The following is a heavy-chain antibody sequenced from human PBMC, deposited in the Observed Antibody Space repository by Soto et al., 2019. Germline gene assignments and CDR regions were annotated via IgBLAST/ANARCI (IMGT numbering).Heavy chain of an antibody. CDR2: ISAYNGNT. V-gene: IGHV1-18*01. J-gene: IGHJ6*02. CDR1: GYTFTSYG. Sequence: QVQLVQSGAEVKKPGASVKVSCKASGYTFTSYGISWVRQAPGQGLEWMGWISAYNGNTNYAQKLQGRVTMTTDTSTSRAYMELRSLRSDDTAVYYCARDVSRGYYYYYGMDVWGQGTTVTVSS. CDR3: ARDVSRGYYYYYGMDV. D-gene: IGHD3-10*01.